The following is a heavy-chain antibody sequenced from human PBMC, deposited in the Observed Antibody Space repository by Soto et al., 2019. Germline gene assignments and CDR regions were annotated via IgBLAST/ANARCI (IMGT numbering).Heavy chain of an antibody. V-gene: IGHV4-34*01. Sequence: QVQLQQWGAGLLKPSETLSLTCAVYGGSFSGYYWSWIRQPPGKGLEWIGEINHSGSTNYNPSLKSRVTISVDTSKNQFSRKLSSVTAADTAVYYCAKGIAAAGTVGWFDPWGQGTLVTVSS. CDR1: GGSFSGYY. CDR3: AKGIAAAGTVGWFDP. CDR2: INHSGST. D-gene: IGHD6-13*01. J-gene: IGHJ5*02.